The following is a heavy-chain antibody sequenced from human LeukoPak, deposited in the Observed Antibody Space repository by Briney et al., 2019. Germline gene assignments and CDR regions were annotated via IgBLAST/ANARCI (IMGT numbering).Heavy chain of an antibody. CDR3: AKRGVVIRVILVGFHKEAYYFDS. V-gene: IGHV3-23*01. J-gene: IGHJ4*02. Sequence: PGGSLRLSCAVSGITLSNYGMSWVRQAPGKGLEWVAGISGSGGTTNYADSVKGRFTISRDNPKNTLFLHMNSLRAEDTAVYFCAKRGVVIRVILVGFHKEAYYFDSWGRGALVTVSS. D-gene: IGHD3-22*01. CDR1: GITLSNYG. CDR2: ISGSGGTT.